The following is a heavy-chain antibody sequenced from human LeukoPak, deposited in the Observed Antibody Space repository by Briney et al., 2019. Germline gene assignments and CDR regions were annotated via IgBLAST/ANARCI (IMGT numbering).Heavy chain of an antibody. Sequence: PSETLSLTCTVSGGSISSSSYYWGWIRQPPGKGLEWIGSIYHSGSTYYNPSLKSRVTISVDTSKNQFSLKLSSVTAADTAVYYCARGPMTTVTIYYFDYWGQGTLVTVSS. V-gene: IGHV4-39*07. D-gene: IGHD4-17*01. J-gene: IGHJ4*02. CDR2: IYHSGST. CDR1: GGSISSSSYY. CDR3: ARGPMTTVTIYYFDY.